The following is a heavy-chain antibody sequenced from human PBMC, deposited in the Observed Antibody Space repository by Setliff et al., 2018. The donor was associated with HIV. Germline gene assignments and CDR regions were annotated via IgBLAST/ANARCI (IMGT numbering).Heavy chain of an antibody. J-gene: IGHJ5*02. Sequence: SETLSLTCTVSGGSISSGSYYWSWIRQPAGKGLEWIGHIYTGGRTNYNPSLEGRVTISVDTSKNQFSLRLTSVTAADTAIFYCARHSGSYWFDPWGQGTLVTVSS. CDR1: GGSISSGSYY. CDR2: IYTGGRT. CDR3: ARHSGSYWFDP. V-gene: IGHV4-61*09. D-gene: IGHD1-26*01.